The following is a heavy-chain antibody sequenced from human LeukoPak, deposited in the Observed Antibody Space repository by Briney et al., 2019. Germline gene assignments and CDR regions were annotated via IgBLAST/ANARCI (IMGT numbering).Heavy chain of an antibody. CDR3: ARVRSGYYFDY. Sequence: GSLRLSCAASGFTVSSNYMSWVRQAPGKGLEWVSVIYSDGSTYYADSVRGRFTISRDNAKNSLYLQMNSLRDEDAAVYYCARVRSGYYFDYWSQGTLVTVSS. CDR2: IYSDGST. D-gene: IGHD3-10*01. CDR1: GFTVSSNY. V-gene: IGHV3-53*01. J-gene: IGHJ4*02.